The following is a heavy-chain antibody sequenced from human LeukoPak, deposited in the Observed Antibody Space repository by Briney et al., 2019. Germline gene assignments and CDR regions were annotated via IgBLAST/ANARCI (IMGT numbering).Heavy chain of an antibody. D-gene: IGHD4/OR15-4a*01. CDR1: GFTFSDYW. J-gene: IGHJ2*01. V-gene: IGHV3-74*01. Sequence: GGSLRLSCAASGFTFSDYWMHWVRQVPGKGLVWVARILNDGSATTYADFVKGRFTISRDNAKNTLYLQMNSLRVEDTAVYYCAREADGAHNWYLDLWGRGTLDPVSS. CDR3: AREADGAHNWYLDL. CDR2: ILNDGSAT.